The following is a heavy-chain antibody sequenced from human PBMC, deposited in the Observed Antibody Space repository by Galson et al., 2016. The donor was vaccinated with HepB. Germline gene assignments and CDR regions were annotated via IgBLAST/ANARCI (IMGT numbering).Heavy chain of an antibody. CDR2: INPNNGVT. J-gene: IGHJ5*02. V-gene: IGHV1-2*02. CDR1: GYNFNGHY. D-gene: IGHD1/OR15-1a*01. CDR3: ARGEQWSDH. Sequence: QSGAEVKKPGASVKVSCKASGYNFNGHYMQWVRQAPGQAIEWMGWINPNNGVTKYVQKFKGRVTMTSDTSSTTAYMELRSLTSHDTATYFCARGEQWSDHWGQGTLVAVSS.